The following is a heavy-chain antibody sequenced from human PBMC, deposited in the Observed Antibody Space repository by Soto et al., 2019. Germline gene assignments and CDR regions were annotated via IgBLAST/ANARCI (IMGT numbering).Heavy chain of an antibody. V-gene: IGHV3-7*01. CDR1: GFTFSTKW. J-gene: IGHJ4*02. CDR3: VRDARDYASEFDC. Sequence: EVQLVESGGALVQPGGSLRLSCAASGFTFSTKWMRWVRQAPGRGLEWLADIKQDGSEIYYIDSVKGRFTISRDNAKNSLYLQMNSPRVEDTAVYYCVRDARDYASEFDCWGQGTLVTVSA. D-gene: IGHD4-17*01. CDR2: IKQDGSEI.